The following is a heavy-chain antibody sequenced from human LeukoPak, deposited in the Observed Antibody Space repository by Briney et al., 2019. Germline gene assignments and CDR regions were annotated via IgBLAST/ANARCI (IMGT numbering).Heavy chain of an antibody. CDR2: INPSGDPT. CDR3: ARDYYDSSGYYPG. V-gene: IGHV1-46*01. CDR1: GYTFTSYY. J-gene: IGHJ4*02. Sequence: ASVKVSCKASGYTFTSYYMHWVRQAPGQGLEWVGIINPSGDPTTYAQKFQGRVTMTRDTSISTAYMELSRLRSDDTAVYYCARDYYDSSGYYPGWGQGTLVTVSS. D-gene: IGHD3-22*01.